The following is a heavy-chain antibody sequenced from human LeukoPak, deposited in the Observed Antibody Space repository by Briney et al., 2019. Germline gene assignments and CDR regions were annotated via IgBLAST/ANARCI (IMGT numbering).Heavy chain of an antibody. CDR2: ISSSSSYI. CDR3: ARIDQYTYMDRFDH. J-gene: IGHJ4*02. V-gene: IGHV3-21*01. CDR1: GFTFSSYS. Sequence: GGSLRLSCAASGFTFSSYSMNWVRQAPGKGLEWVSSISSSSSYIYYADSVKGRFTISRDNAKNSLYLQMNSLRAEDTAVCYCARIDQYTYMDRFDHWGQGTLVTVSS. D-gene: IGHD5-18*01.